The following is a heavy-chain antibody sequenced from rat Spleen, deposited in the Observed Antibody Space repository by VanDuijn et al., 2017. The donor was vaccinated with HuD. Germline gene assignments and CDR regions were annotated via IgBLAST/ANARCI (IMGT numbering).Heavy chain of an antibody. D-gene: IGHD1-6*01. CDR1: GFTFSDYN. J-gene: IGHJ3*01. Sequence: EVQLVESGGGSVQPGRSLKLSCAASGFTFSDYNMAWVRQAPKKGLEWVATIIYDGSRAYYRDSVKGRFTISRDNAKSTLYLQMDSLRSEDTATYYCAAEGAYSGLLDFAFWGQGTLVTVSS. CDR3: AAEGAYSGLLDFAF. CDR2: IIYDGSRA. V-gene: IGHV5S10*01.